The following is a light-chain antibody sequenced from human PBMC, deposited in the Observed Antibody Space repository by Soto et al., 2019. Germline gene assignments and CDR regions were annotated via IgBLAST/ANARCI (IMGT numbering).Light chain of an antibody. CDR2: DAS. V-gene: IGKV3-11*01. CDR1: QSVSSY. Sequence: EIVLTQSPATLSLSPGERATLSCRASQSVSSYLAWYQQKPGQAPRLLIYDASNRATGIPARFSGSGSGTDFTLTISSLEPEDFAVYYCQHFGDSVWTFGQGTKVDIK. CDR3: QHFGDSVWT. J-gene: IGKJ1*01.